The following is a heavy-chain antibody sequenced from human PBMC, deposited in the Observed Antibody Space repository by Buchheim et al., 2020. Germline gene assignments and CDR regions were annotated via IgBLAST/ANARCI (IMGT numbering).Heavy chain of an antibody. Sequence: EVQLVESGGDLVKPGESLRLSGAASEFTFTNAWMSWIRQAPGKGLEWVGRIRSSTDGGTTDYAVPVKGRFTISRDDSENTLYLQMNSLKTEDTAVYYCTTLMKSARLSSDYWGQGTL. J-gene: IGHJ4*02. CDR1: EFTFTNAW. CDR2: IRSSTDGGTT. V-gene: IGHV3-15*01. D-gene: IGHD6-6*01. CDR3: TTLMKSARLSSDY.